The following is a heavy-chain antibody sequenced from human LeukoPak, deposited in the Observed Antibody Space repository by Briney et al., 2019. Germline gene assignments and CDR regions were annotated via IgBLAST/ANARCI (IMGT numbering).Heavy chain of an antibody. CDR1: RFTFSRYG. D-gene: IGHD6-13*01. Sequence: GGSLRLSCAASRFTFSRYGMHWVRQAPGKGLEWVAFIRYDGSNKYYADSVKGRFTISRDNAKNSLYLQMNSLRAEDTAVYYCASLSSPLYYYYYMDVWGKGTTVTISS. V-gene: IGHV3-30*02. CDR3: ASLSSPLYYYYYMDV. CDR2: IRYDGSNK. J-gene: IGHJ6*03.